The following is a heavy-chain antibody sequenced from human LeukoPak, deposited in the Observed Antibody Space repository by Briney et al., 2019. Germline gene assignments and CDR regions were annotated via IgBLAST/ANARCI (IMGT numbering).Heavy chain of an antibody. CDR1: GYTFTGYY. Sequence: ASVKVSCKASGYTFTGYYMHWVRQAPGQGLEWMGRINPNSGGTNYAQKFQGRVTMTRDTSISTAYMELSRLRSDDTAVYYCARSIAAAGRHDYWGQGTLVTVSS. CDR3: ARSIAAAGRHDY. V-gene: IGHV1-2*06. CDR2: INPNSGGT. J-gene: IGHJ4*02. D-gene: IGHD6-13*01.